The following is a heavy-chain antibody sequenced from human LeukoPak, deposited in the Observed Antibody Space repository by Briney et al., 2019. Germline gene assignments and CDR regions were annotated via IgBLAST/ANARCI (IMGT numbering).Heavy chain of an antibody. CDR3: ARAGYSSGWYYENY. J-gene: IGHJ4*02. D-gene: IGHD6-19*01. V-gene: IGHV1-69*04. Sequence: GASVKVSCKASGGTFSSYAISWVRQAPGQGLEWMGRIIPILGIANYAQKFQGRVTITADKSTSTAYMELSSLRSEDTAVYYCARAGYSSGWYYENYWGQGTLVTVSS. CDR1: GGTFSSYA. CDR2: IIPILGIA.